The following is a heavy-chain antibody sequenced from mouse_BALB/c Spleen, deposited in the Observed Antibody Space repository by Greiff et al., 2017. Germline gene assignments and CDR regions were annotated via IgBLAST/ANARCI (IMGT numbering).Heavy chain of an antibody. Sequence: EVKLMESGPGLVKPSQSLSLTCTVTGYSITSDYAWNWIRQFPGNKLEWMGYISYSGSTSYNPSLKSRISITRDTSKNQFFLQLNSVTTEDTATYYCARSQLYYYGSIYDAMDYWGQGTSVTVSS. CDR3: ARSQLYYYGSIYDAMDY. CDR1: GYSITSDYA. J-gene: IGHJ4*01. CDR2: ISYSGST. D-gene: IGHD1-1*01. V-gene: IGHV3-2*02.